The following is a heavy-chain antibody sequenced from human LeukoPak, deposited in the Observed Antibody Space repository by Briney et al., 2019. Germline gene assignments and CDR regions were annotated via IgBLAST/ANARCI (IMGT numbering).Heavy chain of an antibody. J-gene: IGHJ6*03. Sequence: SETLSLTCTVSGASVSRESWTWIRQPAGKGLEWIGYIYDTGSATYNPSLQSRLTMSVDTSKNQFSLKLTSVTAADTAVYYCARNGFRTYCGTGCYSDYMDVWGKGATVTVSS. CDR3: ARNGFRTYCGTGCYSDYMDV. CDR1: GASVSRES. D-gene: IGHD2-21*02. CDR2: IYDTGSA. V-gene: IGHV4-4*07.